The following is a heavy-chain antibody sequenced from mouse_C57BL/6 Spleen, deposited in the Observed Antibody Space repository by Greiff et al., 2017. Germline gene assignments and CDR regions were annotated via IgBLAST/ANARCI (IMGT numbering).Heavy chain of an antibody. CDR1: GFTFSSYA. CDR3: AREGSGYLGYYAMDY. D-gene: IGHD2-2*01. Sequence: EVQGVESGGGLVKPGGSLKLSCAASGFTFSSYAMSWVRQTPEKRLEWVATISDGGSYTYYPDNVKGRFTISRDNAKNNLYLQMSHLKSEDTAMYYCAREGSGYLGYYAMDYWGQGTSVTVSS. V-gene: IGHV5-4*01. CDR2: ISDGGSYT. J-gene: IGHJ4*01.